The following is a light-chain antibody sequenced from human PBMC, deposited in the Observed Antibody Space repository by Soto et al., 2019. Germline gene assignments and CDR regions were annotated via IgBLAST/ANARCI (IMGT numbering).Light chain of an antibody. V-gene: IGKV3-20*01. Sequence: ENVFTQSPGPPSLFPGEKATLPRMASQSIRSNYVAWYQQKPGQGPRLLIYGASSRATGIPDRFSGSGSGTDFTLIISRLEPEDFAMYYCQQYGSSPRTFGQGTKVDIK. CDR1: QSIRSNY. CDR3: QQYGSSPRT. CDR2: GAS. J-gene: IGKJ1*01.